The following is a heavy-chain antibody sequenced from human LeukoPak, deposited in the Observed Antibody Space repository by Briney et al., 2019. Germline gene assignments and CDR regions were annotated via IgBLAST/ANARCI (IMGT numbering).Heavy chain of an antibody. D-gene: IGHD3-10*01. CDR2: INPNSGDT. CDR1: GGTFTDYY. CDR3: ARDTSYYYGSGSYDY. V-gene: IGHV1-2*02. J-gene: IGHJ4*02. Sequence: ASVKVSCKASGGTFTDYYMHWVRQAPGQGLEWMGWINPNSGDTNYAQKLQGRVTMTTDTSTSTAYMELRSLRSDDTAVYYCARDTSYYYGSGSYDYWGQGTLVTVSS.